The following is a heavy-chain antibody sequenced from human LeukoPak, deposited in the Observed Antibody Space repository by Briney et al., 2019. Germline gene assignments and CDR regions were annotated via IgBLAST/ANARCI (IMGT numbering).Heavy chain of an antibody. CDR2: ISSSSSYI. J-gene: IGHJ4*02. Sequence: GSLRLSCAASGFTFSSYSMNWVRQAPGKGLEWVSSISSSSSYIYYADSVKGRFTISRDNAKNSLYLQMNSLRAEDTAVYYCARDRRRVEMANNYNGYWGQGTLVTVSS. CDR3: ARDRRRVEMANNYNGY. V-gene: IGHV3-21*04. CDR1: GFTFSSYS. D-gene: IGHD5-24*01.